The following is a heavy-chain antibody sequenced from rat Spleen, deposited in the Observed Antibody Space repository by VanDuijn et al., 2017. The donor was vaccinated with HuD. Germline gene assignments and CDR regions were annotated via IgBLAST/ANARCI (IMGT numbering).Heavy chain of an antibody. D-gene: IGHD1-2*01. J-gene: IGHJ3*01. V-gene: IGHV5-7*01. CDR2: ISYDGSST. CDR3: ARHPYSSYGGFAY. Sequence: EVQLVESGGGLVQPGRSLKLSCAASGFTFSDYNMAWVRQAPKKGLEWVATISYDGSSTYYRDSVKGRFTISRDNAKSTLYLQMDSLRSEDTATNYCARHPYSSYGGFAYWGQGTLVTVSS. CDR1: GFTFSDYN.